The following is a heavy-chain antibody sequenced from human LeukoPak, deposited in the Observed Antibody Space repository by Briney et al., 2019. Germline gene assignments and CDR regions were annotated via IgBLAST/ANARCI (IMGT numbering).Heavy chain of an antibody. CDR1: GFTFSTYA. Sequence: GGSLRLSCAASGFTFSTYAMSWVRQAPGKGLGWVSGISGSGVTTYYTDSVKGRFTISRDNAKNTLYLQIDTMRAEDTAVYYCAKGATTRSTVITYYFDNWGQGTLVTVSS. V-gene: IGHV3-23*01. D-gene: IGHD4-17*01. J-gene: IGHJ4*02. CDR3: AKGATTRSTVITYYFDN. CDR2: ISGSGVTT.